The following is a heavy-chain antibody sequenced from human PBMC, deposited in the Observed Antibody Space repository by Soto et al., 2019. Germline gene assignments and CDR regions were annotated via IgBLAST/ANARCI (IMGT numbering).Heavy chain of an antibody. V-gene: IGHV4-31*03. J-gene: IGHJ4*02. D-gene: IGHD3-16*01. Sequence: PSETLSLTCTVSGGSISSGGYYWSWIRQHPGKGLEWIGYIYYSGSTYYNPSLKSRVTISVDTSKNQFSLKLSSVTAADTAVYYCAREEVLRLGELGYFDYWGQGTLVTVSS. CDR3: AREEVLRLGELGYFDY. CDR2: IYYSGST. CDR1: GGSISSGGYY.